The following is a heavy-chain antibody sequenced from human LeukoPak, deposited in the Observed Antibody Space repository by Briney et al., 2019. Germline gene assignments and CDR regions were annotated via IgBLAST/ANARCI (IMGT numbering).Heavy chain of an antibody. D-gene: IGHD1-26*01. CDR3: ASSVGSTDY. CDR1: GESLSKYY. J-gene: IGHJ4*02. Sequence: SETLSLTCAVYGESLSKYYWTWIRQSPGKGLEWIGEINHRGSTNLNPSLKSRVTSSVDTSKYQFSLKLTSVTAADAAVYYCASSVGSTDYWGQGTLVTVSS. V-gene: IGHV4-34*01. CDR2: INHRGST.